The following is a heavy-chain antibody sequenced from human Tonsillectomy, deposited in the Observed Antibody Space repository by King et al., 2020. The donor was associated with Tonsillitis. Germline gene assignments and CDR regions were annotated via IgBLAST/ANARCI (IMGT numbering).Heavy chain of an antibody. CDR3: ARVRDGYNAPRVFDV. J-gene: IGHJ3*01. CDR1: GVTVSSNY. D-gene: IGHD5-24*01. CDR2: LYSGSSA. V-gene: IGHV3-66*01. Sequence: VQLVESGGGLVQPGGSLRLSCAASGVTVSSNYMSWVRQAPGKGLEWVSILYSGSSAYHADSVKGRFIISSDNSNNTLYLRMNSLRAEDSAVYYCARVRDGYNAPRVFDVWGQGTMVTVSS.